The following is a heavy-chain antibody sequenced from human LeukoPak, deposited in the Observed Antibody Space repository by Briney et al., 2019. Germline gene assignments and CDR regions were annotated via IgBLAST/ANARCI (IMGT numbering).Heavy chain of an antibody. J-gene: IGHJ4*02. Sequence: SETLSLTCTVSGGSIGTYHWGWVRQPPGKGLEWLGYIFDSGSPNYRHALKSRVTISLDTSKNHVSLRLQSATAADTAIYYCARHDDNGWYFFDIWGQGTLVTVSS. D-gene: IGHD6-19*01. CDR3: ARHDDNGWYFFDI. V-gene: IGHV4-59*08. CDR1: GGSIGTYH. CDR2: IFDSGSP.